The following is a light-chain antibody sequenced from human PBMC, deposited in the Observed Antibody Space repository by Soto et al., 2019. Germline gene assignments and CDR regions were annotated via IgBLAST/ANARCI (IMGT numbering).Light chain of an antibody. J-gene: IGKJ1*01. V-gene: IGKV3-20*01. CDR2: GAS. CDR3: QHYVTSLTT. CDR1: QSVSSNY. Sequence: EIVMTQSPGTLSLSPGETATLSCRASQSVSSNYVAWFHQKPGQAPRLLIYGASSRATGVPDRFSASGSGTDFTLTISRLEPEDFAVYYCQHYVTSLTTFGQGTKVEVK.